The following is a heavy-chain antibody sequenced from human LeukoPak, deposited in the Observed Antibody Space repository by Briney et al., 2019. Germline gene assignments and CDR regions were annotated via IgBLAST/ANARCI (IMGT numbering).Heavy chain of an antibody. CDR1: GFTFGDYA. CDR3: ARYTTTSRYNYYGMDV. V-gene: IGHV3-49*03. CDR2: IASKACGGTA. J-gene: IGHJ6*02. D-gene: IGHD1-1*01. Sequence: GGSLRLSCTASGFTFGDYAMSWFRQAPGKGLEWVGYIASKACGGTAEYAASVKGRFTISRDDSKSIAYLQLNSLKTEDTAVYYCARYTTTSRYNYYGMDVWGRGTTVTVSS.